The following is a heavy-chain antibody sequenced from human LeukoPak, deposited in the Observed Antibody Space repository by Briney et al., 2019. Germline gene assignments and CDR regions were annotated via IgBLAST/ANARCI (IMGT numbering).Heavy chain of an antibody. CDR1: GGSISSYY. CDR3: ARMSYYRMDV. Sequence: SETLSLTCTVSGGSISSYYWSWIRQPAGKGLEWIGRIYTSGSTNYNPSLKSRVTMSVHTSKNQISLKLTSVPAADTAVYYCARMSYYRMDVWGKGTTVTVSS. V-gene: IGHV4-4*07. CDR2: IYTSGST. J-gene: IGHJ6*04.